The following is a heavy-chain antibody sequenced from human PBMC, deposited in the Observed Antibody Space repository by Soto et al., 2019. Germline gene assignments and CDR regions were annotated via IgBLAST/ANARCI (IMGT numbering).Heavy chain of an antibody. V-gene: IGHV3-53*05. Sequence: GGSLRLSCAASGFTVSSNYMSWVRQAPGKGLEWVSVIYSGGSTYYADSVKGRFTISRDNSKNTLYLQMNSLRAEDTAVYYCARDPSYDSSGYYSYYFDYWGQGTLVTVSS. CDR2: IYSGGST. J-gene: IGHJ4*02. D-gene: IGHD3-22*01. CDR1: GFTVSSNY. CDR3: ARDPSYDSSGYYSYYFDY.